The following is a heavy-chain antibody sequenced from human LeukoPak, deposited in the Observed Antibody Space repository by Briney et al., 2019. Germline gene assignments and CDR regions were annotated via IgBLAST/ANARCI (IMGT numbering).Heavy chain of an antibody. CDR1: GFTFSSYG. V-gene: IGHV3-30*03. J-gene: IGHJ4*02. Sequence: PGGSLRLSCAASGFTFSSYGMHWVRQAPGKGLEWVAVISYDGSNKYYADSVKGRLTISRDNSKNTLYLQMSSLRAEDTAVYYCATGYCSSTSCYWPDYWGQGTLVTVSS. D-gene: IGHD2-2*01. CDR2: ISYDGSNK. CDR3: ATGYCSSTSCYWPDY.